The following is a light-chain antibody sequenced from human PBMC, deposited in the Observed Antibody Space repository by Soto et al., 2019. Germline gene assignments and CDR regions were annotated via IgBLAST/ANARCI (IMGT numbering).Light chain of an antibody. CDR1: QSVTSK. Sequence: PGERATLSCRASQSVTSKLAWYQQKPGQAPRLLIYDTSTRATDTPARFSGSGSGTEFTLTISSLQSEDFAVYYCQQYNNWPPITFGQGTRLEI. J-gene: IGKJ5*01. CDR3: QQYNNWPPIT. V-gene: IGKV3-15*01. CDR2: DTS.